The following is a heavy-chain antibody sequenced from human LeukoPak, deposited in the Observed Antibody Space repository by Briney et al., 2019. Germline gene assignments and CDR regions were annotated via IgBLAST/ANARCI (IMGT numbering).Heavy chain of an antibody. Sequence: PGGSLRLSCAASGFTFSSYWMHWVRQAPGKGLVWVSRINSDGSSTIYADSVKGRFTISRDNAKNTLYLQMNSLRAEDTAVYYCAITYYYDSSGYPVNWGQGTLVTVSS. CDR3: AITYYYDSSGYPVN. D-gene: IGHD3-22*01. J-gene: IGHJ4*02. V-gene: IGHV3-74*01. CDR1: GFTFSSYW. CDR2: INSDGSST.